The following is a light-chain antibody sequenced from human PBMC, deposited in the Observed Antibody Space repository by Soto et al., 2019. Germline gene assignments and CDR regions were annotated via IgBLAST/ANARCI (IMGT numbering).Light chain of an antibody. V-gene: IGKV3-20*01. J-gene: IGKJ1*01. CDR2: GAS. Sequence: EIVLTQSPGTLSLSPGERATLSCRASQSVSSNYLAWYQQKPGQAPRPLIYGASSRATGIPDRVSGSGAGTDFTRTISRLESEDLAGYYCQQYGSSPWTFGQGTKVEIK. CDR1: QSVSSNY. CDR3: QQYGSSPWT.